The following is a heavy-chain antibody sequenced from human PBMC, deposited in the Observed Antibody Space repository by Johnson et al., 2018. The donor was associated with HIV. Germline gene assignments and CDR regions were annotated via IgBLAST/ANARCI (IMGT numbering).Heavy chain of an antibody. CDR2: ITGSGGT. V-gene: IGHV3-23*04. D-gene: IGHD6-6*01. CDR1: GFTFDDYG. CDR3: AIDGSSSSWNAFDI. Sequence: VQLVESGGGVVRPGGSLRLSCAASGFTFDDYGMSWVRQAPGKGLEWVSSITGSGGTYYADSVKGRFTISRDNSKNSLALQMNSLRAEDTAVYYCAIDGSSSSWNAFDICGQGTMVTVSS. J-gene: IGHJ3*02.